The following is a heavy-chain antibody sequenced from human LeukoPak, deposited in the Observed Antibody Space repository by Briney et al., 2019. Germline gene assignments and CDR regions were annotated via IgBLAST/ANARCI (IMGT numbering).Heavy chain of an antibody. CDR1: GFTFRSHA. D-gene: IGHD2-21*01. J-gene: IGHJ4*02. V-gene: IGHV3-23*01. CDR2: IYVNGGTT. CDR3: AKDFRIGYSAHFDY. Sequence: GGSLRLSCVGSGFTFRSHAMSWVRQAPEKGLEFVSGIYVNGGTTYYADSVKGRFSISRDNSKNTLYLQMDSLRGEDTAVYYCAKDFRIGYSAHFDYWGQGALVTVSS.